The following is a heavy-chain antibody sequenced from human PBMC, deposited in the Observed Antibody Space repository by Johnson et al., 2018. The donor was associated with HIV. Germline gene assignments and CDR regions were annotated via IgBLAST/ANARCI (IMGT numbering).Heavy chain of an antibody. V-gene: IGHV3-30*04. CDR3: ARDQEQLVPWDAFDI. CDR2: ISYDGSNK. CDR1: GFTFSSYA. Sequence: QVQLVESGGGVVQPGRSLRLSCAASGFTFSSYAMHWVRQAPGKGLEWVAVISYDGSNKYYADSVKGRLTISRDNSKNTLYLQMNSLRAEDTAVYYCARDQEQLVPWDAFDIWGQGTMVTVSS. D-gene: IGHD6-6*01. J-gene: IGHJ3*02.